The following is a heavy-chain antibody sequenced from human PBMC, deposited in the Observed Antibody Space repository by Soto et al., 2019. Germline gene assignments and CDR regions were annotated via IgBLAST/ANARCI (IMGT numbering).Heavy chain of an antibody. CDR3: ARDPAHYYDSSGYYL. Sequence: PSETLSLTCTVSGGTISNYYWSWIRQPPGKGLEWIGYVYYSGSTNYNPSLKSRITISIDMPKNQFSLNLSSVTAADTAVYYCARDPAHYYDSSGYYLWGQGTLVT. D-gene: IGHD3-22*01. J-gene: IGHJ4*02. V-gene: IGHV4-59*01. CDR2: VYYSGST. CDR1: GGTISNYY.